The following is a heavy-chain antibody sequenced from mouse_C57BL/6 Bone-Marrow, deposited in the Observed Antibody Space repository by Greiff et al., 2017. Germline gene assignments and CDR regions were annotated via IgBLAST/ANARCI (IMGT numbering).Heavy chain of an antibody. J-gene: IGHJ3*01. D-gene: IGHD2-4*01. Sequence: VHVKQSGPVLVKPGASVKMSCKASGYTFTDYYMNWVKQSHGKSLEWIGVINPYNGGTSYNQKFKGKATLTVDKSSSTAYMELNSLTSEDSAVYYCAREGTYEYDGFAYWGQGTLVTVSA. CDR3: AREGTYEYDGFAY. CDR2: INPYNGGT. CDR1: GYTFTDYY. V-gene: IGHV1-19*01.